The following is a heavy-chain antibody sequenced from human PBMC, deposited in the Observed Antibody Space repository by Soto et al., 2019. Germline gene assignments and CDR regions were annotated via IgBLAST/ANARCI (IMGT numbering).Heavy chain of an antibody. J-gene: IGHJ3*02. CDR3: ARDRVDTAMAVDAFDI. D-gene: IGHD5-18*01. CDR1: GYTFTGYY. V-gene: IGHV1-2*02. Sequence: GASVKFSCKASGYTFTGYYMHWVRQAPGQGLGWMGWINPNSGSANYAQKFQGRVTMTRDASISTAYMELSRLRSDDTAVYYCARDRVDTAMAVDAFDIWGQGTMVTVSS. CDR2: INPNSGSA.